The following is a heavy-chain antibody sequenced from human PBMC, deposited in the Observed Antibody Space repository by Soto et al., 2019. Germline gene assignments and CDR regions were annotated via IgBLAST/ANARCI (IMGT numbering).Heavy chain of an antibody. D-gene: IGHD4-4*01. Sequence: EVQLVQSGAEVKTPGETLRISCKASGYTFRTYWIGWVRQMPGKGLDWMGVINPGDSYVRYSPSFQGHVTISADKSSTTAFLQWGSLRASDSAIYYCARHANSRRSNYDFYAVDVWGLGTTVTVS. CDR1: GYTFRTYW. CDR3: ARHANSRRSNYDFYAVDV. J-gene: IGHJ6*02. V-gene: IGHV5-51*01. CDR2: INPGDSYV.